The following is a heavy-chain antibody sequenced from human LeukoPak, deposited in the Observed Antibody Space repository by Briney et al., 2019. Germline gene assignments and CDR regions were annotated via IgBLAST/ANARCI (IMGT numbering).Heavy chain of an antibody. CDR1: GFTFSSYA. CDR3: ASRPSRDLDFWLPPGDY. D-gene: IGHD3-3*01. Sequence: PGRSLRLSCAASGFTFSSYAMHWVRQAPGKGLEWVAVISYDGSNKYYADSVKGRFTISRDNAKNSLYLQMNSLRAEDTAVYYCASRPSRDLDFWLPPGDYWGQGTLVTVSS. J-gene: IGHJ4*02. V-gene: IGHV3-30-3*01. CDR2: ISYDGSNK.